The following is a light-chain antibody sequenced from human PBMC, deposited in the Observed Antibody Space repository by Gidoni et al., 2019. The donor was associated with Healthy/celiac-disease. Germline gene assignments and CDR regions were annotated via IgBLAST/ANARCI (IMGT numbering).Light chain of an antibody. V-gene: IGLV6-57*03. CDR1: SGSIASNY. Sequence: VSESPGKTVTISCTRSSGSIASNYVQWYQQRPGSAPTTVIYEDNQRPSGVPDRFSGSIDSSSNSASLTISGLKTEDEADYYCQSYDSSNQVFGGGTKLTVL. CDR3: QSYDSSNQV. J-gene: IGLJ3*02. CDR2: EDN.